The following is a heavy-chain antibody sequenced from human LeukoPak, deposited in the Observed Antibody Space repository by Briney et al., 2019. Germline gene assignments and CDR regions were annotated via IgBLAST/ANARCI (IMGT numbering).Heavy chain of an antibody. V-gene: IGHV1-46*01. J-gene: IGHJ5*02. D-gene: IGHD3-10*01. CDR3: AKCPGVSNSFDP. CDR1: GHTFTNYY. Sequence: ASVKVSCKASGHTFTNYYIHWVRQAPGQGLEWMGVINPSGVSTTYAQKFQGRVTMTKDTSTSTIYMELSSLRSEDTAVYYCAKCPGVSNSFDPCGHGTLVTVSS. CDR2: INPSGVST.